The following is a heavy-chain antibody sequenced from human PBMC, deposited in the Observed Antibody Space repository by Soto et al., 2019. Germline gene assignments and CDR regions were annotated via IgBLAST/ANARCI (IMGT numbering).Heavy chain of an antibody. CDR3: ARDLGYGGNSS. Sequence: QVQLVQSGAEVKKPGASVKVSCKASDYSFTTYGISWVRQAPGQGLEWMGWISAYNGNTNYAQKFQGRVTMTTDTSTRTAYMELRILRSDDTAMYYCARDLGYGGNSSWGQGTLVTVSS. V-gene: IGHV1-18*01. CDR1: DYSFTTYG. J-gene: IGHJ4*02. D-gene: IGHD4-17*01. CDR2: ISAYNGNT.